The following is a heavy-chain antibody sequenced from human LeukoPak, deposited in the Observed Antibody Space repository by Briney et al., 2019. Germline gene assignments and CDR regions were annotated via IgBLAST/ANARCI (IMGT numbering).Heavy chain of an antibody. Sequence: ASVKVSCKASGYTFTSYYMHWVRHAPGQGLEWMGIINPSGGSTSYAQKFQGRVTMTRDMSTSTVYMELSRLRSDDTAVYYCARKRGVGVDRNAFDIWGQGTMVTVSS. CDR1: GYTFTSYY. CDR2: INPSGGST. V-gene: IGHV1-46*01. D-gene: IGHD3-3*01. J-gene: IGHJ3*02. CDR3: ARKRGVGVDRNAFDI.